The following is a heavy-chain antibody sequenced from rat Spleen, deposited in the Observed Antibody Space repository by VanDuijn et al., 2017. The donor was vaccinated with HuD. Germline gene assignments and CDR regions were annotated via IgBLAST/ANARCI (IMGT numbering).Heavy chain of an antibody. D-gene: IGHD1-1*01. CDR3: TTVIQGHGFAY. Sequence: EVQLVESDGGLVQPGRSLKLSCVASGFTFSDHYMAWVRQAPTKGLEWVASISNTGGTIYYLDSVKGRFTISRHNTQNTLYLQMSSLRSEDTATYYCTTVIQGHGFAYWGQGTLVTVSS. J-gene: IGHJ3*01. CDR2: ISNTGGTI. CDR1: GFTFSDHY. V-gene: IGHV5-20*01.